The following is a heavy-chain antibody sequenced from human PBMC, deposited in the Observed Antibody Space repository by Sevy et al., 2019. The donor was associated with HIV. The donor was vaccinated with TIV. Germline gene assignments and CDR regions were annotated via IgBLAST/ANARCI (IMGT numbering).Heavy chain of an antibody. J-gene: IGHJ3*02. CDR1: GYTFTXXY. CDR2: INPRGGRT. D-gene: IGHD6-6*01. CDR3: ARSIAARIDAXDI. Sequence: ASVKVSCKASGYTFTXXYMHWVRQAPGQGLEWMGIINPRGGRTSYAQKFQGRVTMTRDTSTSTVYMELXSLRSEDTAVYYCARSIAARIDAXDIWGQGTMVTVSS. V-gene: IGHV1-46*01.